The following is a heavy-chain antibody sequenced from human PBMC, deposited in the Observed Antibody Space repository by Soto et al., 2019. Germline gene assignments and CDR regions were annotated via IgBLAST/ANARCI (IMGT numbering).Heavy chain of an antibody. Sequence: QVQLQQWGAGLLKPSETLSLTCAVYGGSFSGYYWSWIRQPPGKGLEWIGEINHSGSTNYNPSLKSRVTRSVDTSKNQFSLKLSSVTAADTAVYYCARANNPSFRCYYAFDIWGQGTMVTVSS. CDR3: ARANNPSFRCYYAFDI. J-gene: IGHJ3*02. CDR2: INHSGST. CDR1: GGSFSGYY. D-gene: IGHD2-15*01. V-gene: IGHV4-34*01.